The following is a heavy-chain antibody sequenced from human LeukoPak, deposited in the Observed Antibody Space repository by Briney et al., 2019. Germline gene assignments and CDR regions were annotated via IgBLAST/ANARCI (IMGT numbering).Heavy chain of an antibody. CDR1: GFTVSSNY. Sequence: GRSLRLSCAASGFTVSSNYMSWVRQAPGKGLEWLSVIYSGGFTYYAASVKGRFTISRDNSKNRVYLQMSSLRVEDTAVYYCAREWELRYWGQGTLVTVSS. J-gene: IGHJ4*02. D-gene: IGHD1-26*01. CDR3: AREWELRY. CDR2: IYSGGFT. V-gene: IGHV3-66*01.